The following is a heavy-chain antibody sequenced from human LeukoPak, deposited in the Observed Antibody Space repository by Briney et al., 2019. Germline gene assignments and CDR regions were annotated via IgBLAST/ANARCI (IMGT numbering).Heavy chain of an antibody. J-gene: IGHJ4*02. CDR2: ISAYNGNT. CDR3: ARGGYYYDSSGYYYPDY. D-gene: IGHD3-22*01. CDR1: GYTFSSYG. V-gene: IGHV1-18*01. Sequence: ASVKVPCKASGYTFSSYGISWVRQAPGQGLEWMGWISAYNGNTNYAQKLQGRVTMTTDTSTSTAYMELRSLRSDDTAVYYCARGGYYYDSSGYYYPDYWGQGTLVTVSS.